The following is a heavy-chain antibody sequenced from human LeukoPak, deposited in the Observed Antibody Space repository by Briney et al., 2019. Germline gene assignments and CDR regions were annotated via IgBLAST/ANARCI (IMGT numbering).Heavy chain of an antibody. CDR2: ISSSSSYI. J-gene: IGHJ5*02. CDR3: ARDLPSSSWYFWFDP. Sequence: GGSLRLSCAASGFTFSSYSMNWVRQAPGKGLEWVSSISSSSSYIYYADSVKGRFTISRDNAKNSLYLQMNSLRAEDTAVYYCARDLPSSSWYFWFDPWGQGTLVTVSS. V-gene: IGHV3-21*01. D-gene: IGHD6-13*01. CDR1: GFTFSSYS.